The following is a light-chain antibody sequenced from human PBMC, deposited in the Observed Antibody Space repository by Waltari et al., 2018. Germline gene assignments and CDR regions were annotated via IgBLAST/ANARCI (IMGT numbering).Light chain of an antibody. Sequence: QSVLTQPPSVSAAPGQRVTISCSGGSSNIGNNYVSWYRQFPGTAPKLLIYKDSERPSGIPGRFAGSKSGTSATLDITGLQAGDEADYCCGTWDSSLSGAVFGGGTHLTVL. CDR1: SSNIGNNY. CDR3: GTWDSSLSGAV. CDR2: KDS. V-gene: IGLV1-51*02. J-gene: IGLJ7*01.